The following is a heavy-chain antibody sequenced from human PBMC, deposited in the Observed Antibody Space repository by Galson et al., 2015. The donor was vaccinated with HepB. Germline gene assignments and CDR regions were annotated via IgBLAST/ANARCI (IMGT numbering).Heavy chain of an antibody. CDR2: INSDGSST. D-gene: IGHD6-13*01. CDR3: ARGRAAAGNEGSGFDP. J-gene: IGHJ5*02. Sequence: SLRLSCAASGFTFSSYWMHWVRQAPGKGLVWVSRINSDGSSTSYADSVKGRFTISRDNAKNTLYLQMNSLRAEDTAVYYCARGRAAAGNEGSGFDPWGQGTLVTVSS. V-gene: IGHV3-74*01. CDR1: GFTFSSYW.